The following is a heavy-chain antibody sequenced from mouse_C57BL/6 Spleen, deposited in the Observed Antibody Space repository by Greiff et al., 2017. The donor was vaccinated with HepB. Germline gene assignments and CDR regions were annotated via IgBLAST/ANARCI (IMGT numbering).Heavy chain of an antibody. J-gene: IGHJ4*01. Sequence: EVQLQESGPELVKPGASVKISCKASGYTFTDYYMNWVKQSHGKSLEWIGDINPNNGGTSYNQKFKGKATLTVDKSSSTAYMELRSLTSEDSAVYYCARGMLLLAMDYWGQGTSVTVSS. CDR2: INPNNGGT. D-gene: IGHD2-3*01. V-gene: IGHV1-26*01. CDR3: ARGMLLLAMDY. CDR1: GYTFTDYY.